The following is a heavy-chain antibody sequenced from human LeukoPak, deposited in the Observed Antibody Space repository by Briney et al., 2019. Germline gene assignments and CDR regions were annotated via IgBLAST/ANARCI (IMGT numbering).Heavy chain of an antibody. J-gene: IGHJ3*02. Sequence: SQTLSLTCTVSGGSISSGSYYWSWIRQPAGKGLEWIGRIYTSGSTNYNPSLKSRVTISVDTSKNQFSLKLSSVTAADTAVYYCARGYSSGWSQDAFDIWGQGTMVTVSS. D-gene: IGHD6-19*01. CDR2: IYTSGST. V-gene: IGHV4-61*02. CDR3: ARGYSSGWSQDAFDI. CDR1: GGSISSGSYY.